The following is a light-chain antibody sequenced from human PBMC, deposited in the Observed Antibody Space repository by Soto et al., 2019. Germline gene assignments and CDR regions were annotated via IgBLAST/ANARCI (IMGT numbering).Light chain of an antibody. V-gene: IGKV4-1*01. CDR3: QQYYSTPPT. Sequence: IVMTQSPDSLAVSLGERATINCKSSQSVLYSSKNKNYLAWYQQKPGQPPKLLIYWASTRESGVPDRFSGSGSGTDFTLTISSLQAEDVAVYYCQQYYSTPPTFGQGTKVDI. CDR2: WAS. CDR1: QSVLYSSKNKNY. J-gene: IGKJ1*01.